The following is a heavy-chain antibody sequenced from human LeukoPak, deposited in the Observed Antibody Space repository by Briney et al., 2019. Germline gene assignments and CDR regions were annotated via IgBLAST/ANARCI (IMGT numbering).Heavy chain of an antibody. Sequence: SGGSLRLSCAASGFTFSSYAMSWVRQAPGKGLEWVSAISGSGGSTYYADSVKGRFTISRDNSKNTLYLQMNSLRAEDTAVYYCAKDSIMITFGGVIATTPQYYSNYWGQGTLVTVSS. J-gene: IGHJ4*02. CDR3: AKDSIMITFGGVIATTPQYYSNY. CDR1: GFTFSSYA. V-gene: IGHV3-23*01. CDR2: ISGSGGST. D-gene: IGHD3-16*02.